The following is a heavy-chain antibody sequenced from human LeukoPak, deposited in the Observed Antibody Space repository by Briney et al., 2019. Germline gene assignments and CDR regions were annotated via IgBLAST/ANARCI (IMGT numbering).Heavy chain of an antibody. D-gene: IGHD2-2*01. CDR2: IRSNGDST. V-gene: IGHV3-64*01. J-gene: IGHJ6*02. CDR1: GFTFSSFA. CDR3: ASHIVVVTAIRYYAMDV. Sequence: GGSLRLSCAASGFTFSSFAMFWVRQAPGKGLQYVSAIRSNGDSTYYANSVKGRFTISRDNSKNTLYLQVGSLRAEDTAVYYCASHIVVVTAIRYYAMDVWGQGTTVTVSS.